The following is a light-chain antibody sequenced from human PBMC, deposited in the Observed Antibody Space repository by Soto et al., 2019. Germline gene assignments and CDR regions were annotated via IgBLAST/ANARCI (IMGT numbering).Light chain of an antibody. V-gene: IGKV3-11*01. CDR2: DAS. Sequence: EIVLTQSPATLSLSPGERATLSCRASQSVRNYLAWYQQKPGQAPRLLIYDASNGATGIPGRFSGSGSGTDFTLTISSLEPEDFAVYYCQQRSNWPWTFGQGTKVEI. CDR1: QSVRNY. CDR3: QQRSNWPWT. J-gene: IGKJ1*01.